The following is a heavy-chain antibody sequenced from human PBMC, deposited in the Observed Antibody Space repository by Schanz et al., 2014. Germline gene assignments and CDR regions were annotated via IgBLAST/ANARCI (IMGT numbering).Heavy chain of an antibody. Sequence: QVHLVQSGAEVKKPGSSVKVSCKASGGTFSSDTFSWVRQAPGQGLEWMGKIIPVLNIATYAQRFQGRVSITADTSTNTAYMELSSLTSEDTAVHYCARGPLGTSPWGQGTLVTVSS. CDR1: GGTFSSDT. J-gene: IGHJ5*02. CDR3: ARGPLGTSP. V-gene: IGHV1-69*02. D-gene: IGHD5-12*01. CDR2: IIPVLNIA.